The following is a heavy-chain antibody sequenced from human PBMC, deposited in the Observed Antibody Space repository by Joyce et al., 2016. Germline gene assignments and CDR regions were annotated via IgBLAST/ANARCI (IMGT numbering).Heavy chain of an antibody. CDR2: VYHTGST. J-gene: IGHJ6*02. CDR3: ATLPTRHYYNGMDV. V-gene: IGHV4-4*02. D-gene: IGHD4-11*01. Sequence: QVQLQQSGPGLVKPSGTLSLTCVVLGGSIHKNNWWSWVRQPPGKGLEWVGAVYHTGSTDYNPSLKSRVTISVDKSNNQFSLVLTSVTAADTAVYYCATLPTRHYYNGMDVWGQGTTVTVSS. CDR1: GGSIHKNNW.